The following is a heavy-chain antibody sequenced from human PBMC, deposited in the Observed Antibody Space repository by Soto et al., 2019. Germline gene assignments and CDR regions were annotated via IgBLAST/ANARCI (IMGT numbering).Heavy chain of an antibody. Sequence: WGSLRLSCAASGFTFSDYYMSWIRHAPGKGLEWVSYISSSSSDTNYADSVKGRFTISRDNAKNSLYLQMNSLRAEDTAVYYCAQYYYDSSGYSYFDYWGQGTMVTV. D-gene: IGHD3-22*01. CDR1: GFTFSDYY. CDR2: ISSSSSDT. J-gene: IGHJ4*02. CDR3: AQYYYDSSGYSYFDY. V-gene: IGHV3-11*06.